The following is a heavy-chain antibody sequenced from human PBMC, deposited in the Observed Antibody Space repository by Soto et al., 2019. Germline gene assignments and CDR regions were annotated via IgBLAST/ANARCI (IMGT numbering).Heavy chain of an antibody. Sequence: SLRRSCVASGFNLSHPWMTWVRQAAGKGLEWVGRIKSKTDGGTADYAAPVKGRATISRDDSKNTVYLQMNSLKTEDTAVYYCTTGIYYDILTGYHNVAYWGQGALVTVS. D-gene: IGHD3-9*01. CDR3: TTGIYYDILTGYHNVAY. CDR2: IKSKTDGGTA. V-gene: IGHV3-15*01. J-gene: IGHJ4*02. CDR1: GFNLSHPW.